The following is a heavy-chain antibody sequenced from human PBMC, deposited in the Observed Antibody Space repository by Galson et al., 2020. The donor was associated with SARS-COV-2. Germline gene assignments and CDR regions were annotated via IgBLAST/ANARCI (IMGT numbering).Heavy chain of an antibody. D-gene: IGHD1-1*01. CDR3: ARERLEY. J-gene: IGHJ4*02. CDR1: GFTFSSST. V-gene: IGHV3-48*04. CDR2: IRSSSGTI. Sequence: GGSLRLPCAASGFTFSSSTMNWVRQAPVKGLELVAYIRSSSGTIYYADSVKGRFTIARDNAKNSLYLQLNSLGVEDTAVYYCARERLEYWGQGTLVTVSS.